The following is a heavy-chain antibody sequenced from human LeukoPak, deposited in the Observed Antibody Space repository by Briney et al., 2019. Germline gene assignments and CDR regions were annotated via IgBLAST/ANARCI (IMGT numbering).Heavy chain of an antibody. V-gene: IGHV4-4*07. CDR3: AREGGDPRWLDP. J-gene: IGHJ5*02. D-gene: IGHD6-25*01. Sequence: PSETLSLTCTVSGGSISSYYWTWIRQSAGKGLEWIGRINTSGSTNYNPSLRSRVTMSVNTSKNQFSLNLASVTAADTAVYSCAREGGDPRWLDPWGQGTLVTVSS. CDR1: GGSISSYY. CDR2: INTSGST.